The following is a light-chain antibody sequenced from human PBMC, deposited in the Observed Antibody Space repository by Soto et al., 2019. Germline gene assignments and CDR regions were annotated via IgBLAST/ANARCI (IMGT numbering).Light chain of an antibody. CDR3: RSYTSSSPLV. CDR1: SSDVGGYNY. Sequence: QSVLTQPASVSGSPGQSITISCTGTSSDVGGYNYVSWYQQHPGKAPKLMIYEVSNRPSGVSNRFSGSKSGNTASLTISGLQDEDAADYYCRSYTSSSPLVFGTGTKVTVL. V-gene: IGLV2-14*01. J-gene: IGLJ1*01. CDR2: EVS.